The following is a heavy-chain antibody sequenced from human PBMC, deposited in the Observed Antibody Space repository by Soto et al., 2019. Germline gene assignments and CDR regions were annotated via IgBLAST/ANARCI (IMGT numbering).Heavy chain of an antibody. D-gene: IGHD6-13*01. Sequence: PSETLSLTCAVYGGSFSGYYWSWIRQPPVKVLEWIGEINHSGSTNYNPSLKSRVTISVDTSKNQFSLKLSSVTAADTAVYYCATRTKIAAAGSGRNWFDPWGQGTLVTVSS. CDR1: GGSFSGYY. CDR3: ATRTKIAAAGSGRNWFDP. CDR2: INHSGST. J-gene: IGHJ5*02. V-gene: IGHV4-34*01.